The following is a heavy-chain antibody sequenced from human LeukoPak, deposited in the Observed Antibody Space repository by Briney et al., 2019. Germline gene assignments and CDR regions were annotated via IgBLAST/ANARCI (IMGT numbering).Heavy chain of an antibody. V-gene: IGHV3-30*03. J-gene: IGHJ6*02. D-gene: IGHD2/OR15-2a*01. CDR2: MSHDGGIE. CDR3: ARAKIIHSITHMDV. CDR1: GFTFGTHG. Sequence: GGSLRLSCVASGFTFGTHGMHWVRQAPGKGLEWVAVMSHDGGIEKYADSVKGRFTISRDNSKKTLYLQMNSLRSDDAAVYYCARAKIIHSITHMDVWGQGTTVTVSS.